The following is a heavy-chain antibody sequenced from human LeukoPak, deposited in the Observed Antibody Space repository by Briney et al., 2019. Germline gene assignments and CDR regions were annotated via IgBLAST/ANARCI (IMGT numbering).Heavy chain of an antibody. J-gene: IGHJ5*02. CDR1: GFTFSDYT. CDR3: ARDPNFDP. Sequence: GGSLRLSCAASGFTFSDYTMNWVRQAPGKGLEWVSYISSSSTIYYADSVKGRFTISRDNAKNSLYLQMNSLRDEDTAVYYCARDPNFDPWGQGIRVTVSS. CDR2: ISSSSTI. V-gene: IGHV3-48*02.